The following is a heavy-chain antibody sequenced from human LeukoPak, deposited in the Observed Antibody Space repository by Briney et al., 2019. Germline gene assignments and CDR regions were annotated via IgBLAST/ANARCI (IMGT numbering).Heavy chain of an antibody. CDR2: INHSGST. CDR1: GGSFSGYY. D-gene: IGHD1-26*01. J-gene: IGHJ4*02. Sequence: PSETLSLTCAVYGGSFSGYYWSWIRQPPGKGLEWIGEINHSGSTNYNPSLKSRVTISVDTSKNQFSLKLSSVTAADTAVYYCARPKKWELRSFDYWGQGTLVTVSS. CDR3: ARPKKWELRSFDY. V-gene: IGHV4-34*01.